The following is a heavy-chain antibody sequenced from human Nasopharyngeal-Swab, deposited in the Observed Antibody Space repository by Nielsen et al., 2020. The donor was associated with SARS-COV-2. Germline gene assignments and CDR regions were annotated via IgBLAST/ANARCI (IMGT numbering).Heavy chain of an antibody. CDR3: ARGRIVIGWFGVDYYYYYMDV. J-gene: IGHJ6*03. V-gene: IGHV1-8*01. Sequence: ASVKVSCKASGYTFTSYDIIWVRQATGQGLEWMGWMNPNSGNTGYAQKFQGRVTMTRNTSISTAYMELSSLGSEDTAVYYCARGRIVIGWFGVDYYYYYMDVWGKGTTVTVSS. CDR2: MNPNSGNT. D-gene: IGHD3-10*01. CDR1: GYTFTSYD.